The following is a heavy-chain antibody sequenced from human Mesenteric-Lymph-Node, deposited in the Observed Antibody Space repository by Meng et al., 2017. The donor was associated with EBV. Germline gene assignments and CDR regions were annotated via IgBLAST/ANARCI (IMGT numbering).Heavy chain of an antibody. CDR1: GYSVTSYQ. CDR2: AYPSDSDT. Sequence: VKKPADIQKLALRGAGYSVTSYQVHGWRPLPGNGLDWMRIAYPSDSDTRYSPSFQGQVTISTDKSISAADLQSSSLEASDTAMYYCARQQGNSGGYYWGQGTLVTVSS. CDR3: ARQQGNSGGYY. J-gene: IGHJ4*02. V-gene: IGHV5-51*01. D-gene: IGHD4-23*01.